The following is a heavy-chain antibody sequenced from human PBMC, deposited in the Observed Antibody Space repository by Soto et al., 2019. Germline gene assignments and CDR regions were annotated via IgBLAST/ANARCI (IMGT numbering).Heavy chain of an antibody. J-gene: IGHJ6*02. CDR2: IYYSGST. CDR3: ARDPSVAYGMDV. Sequence: SETLSLTCTVSGGSISSYYWSWIRQPPGKGLEWIGYIYYSGSTNYNPSLKSRVTISVDTSKYQFSLKLSSVTAADTAVYYCARDPSVAYGMDVWGQGTTVTVSS. V-gene: IGHV4-59*01. CDR1: GGSISSYY. D-gene: IGHD2-15*01.